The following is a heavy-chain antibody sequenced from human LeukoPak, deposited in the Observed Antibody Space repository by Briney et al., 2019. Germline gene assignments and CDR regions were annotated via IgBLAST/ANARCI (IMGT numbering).Heavy chain of an antibody. J-gene: IGHJ6*03. Sequence: ASVXVSCKVSGYTFTDYYMHWVQQAPGKGLEWMGLDDPEDGETIYAEKFQGRVTITADTSTDAAYMELSSLRSEDTAVYYCATGKGDYYYMDVWGKGTTVTVSS. CDR3: ATGKGDYYYMDV. CDR2: DDPEDGET. CDR1: GYTFTDYY. V-gene: IGHV1-69-2*01.